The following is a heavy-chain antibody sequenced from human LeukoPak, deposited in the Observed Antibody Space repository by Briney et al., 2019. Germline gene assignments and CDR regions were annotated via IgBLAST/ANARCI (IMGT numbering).Heavy chain of an antibody. CDR1: RYTFTSYG. Sequence: ASVKVSCKHSRYTFTSYGISWARQAPGQGLEWIGWISAYNGNTNYAQKLQGRVTMTTDTSTSTAYMELRSLRSDDTAVYYCARSPPQQQLVRAFDIWGQWTMVTVSS. D-gene: IGHD6-13*01. CDR2: ISAYNGNT. V-gene: IGHV1-18*01. J-gene: IGHJ3*02. CDR3: ARSPPQQQLVRAFDI.